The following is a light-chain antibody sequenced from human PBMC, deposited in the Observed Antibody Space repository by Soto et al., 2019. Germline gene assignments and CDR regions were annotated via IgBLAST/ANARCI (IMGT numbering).Light chain of an antibody. J-gene: IGLJ1*01. CDR3: VSYTTSTSYV. Sequence: QSALTQPASVSGCPGQSITISCTGTSSDVGGFIYVSWYQQHPGKAPKLMIYDVNNRPSGVSNRFSGSKSGNTASLTISGLQTEDEADYYCVSYTTSTSYVFGSGTKVTVL. CDR2: DVN. V-gene: IGLV2-14*03. CDR1: SSDVGGFIY.